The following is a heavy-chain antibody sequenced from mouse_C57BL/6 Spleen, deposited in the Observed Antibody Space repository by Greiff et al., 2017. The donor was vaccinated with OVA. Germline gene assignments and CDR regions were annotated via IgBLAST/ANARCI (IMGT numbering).Heavy chain of an antibody. V-gene: IGHV1-69*01. CDR2: IDPSASYT. CDR1: GYTFTSYW. D-gene: IGHD3-2*02. CDR3: ARWAAQATDY. Sequence: QVQLQQPGAELVMPGASVKLSCKASGYTFTSYWMHWVKQRPGQGLEWIGEIDPSASYTNYNQKFKGKSTLTVDKSSSTAYMQLSSLTSEDSAVYYCARWAAQATDYWGQGTTLTVSS. J-gene: IGHJ2*01.